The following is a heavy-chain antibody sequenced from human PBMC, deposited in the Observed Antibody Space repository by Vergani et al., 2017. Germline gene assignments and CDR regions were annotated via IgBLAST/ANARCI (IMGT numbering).Heavy chain of an antibody. CDR3: ARHNAYCSSTSCKGWFDP. J-gene: IGHJ5*02. CDR2: IYTSGST. V-gene: IGHV4-39*01. D-gene: IGHD2-2*01. CDR1: GGSISSSSYY. Sequence: QLQLQESGPGLVKPSETLSLTCTVSGGSISSSSYYWGWIRQPPGKGLEWIGSIYTSGSTNYNPSLKSRVTMSVDTSKNQFSLKLSSVTAADTAVYYCARHNAYCSSTSCKGWFDPWGQGTLVTVSS.